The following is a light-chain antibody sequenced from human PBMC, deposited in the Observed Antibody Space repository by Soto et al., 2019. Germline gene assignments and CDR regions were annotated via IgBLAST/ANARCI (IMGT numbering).Light chain of an antibody. CDR2: DVN. Sequence: QSALTQPASMSGSPGQSITISCTGTSSDVGGYNYVSWYRQHPGKAPKLMIYDVNNRPSGVSNRFSGSKSGNTASLTISGLQAEDEADYYCSSHSSSSTLVVFGGGTKVPVL. J-gene: IGLJ2*01. V-gene: IGLV2-14*03. CDR1: SSDVGGYNY. CDR3: SSHSSSSTLVV.